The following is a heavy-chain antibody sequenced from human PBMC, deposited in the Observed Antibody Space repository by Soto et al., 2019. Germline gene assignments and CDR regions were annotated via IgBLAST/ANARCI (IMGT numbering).Heavy chain of an antibody. D-gene: IGHD3-22*01. Sequence: EVPLVDSGGGLVQPGGSLRLSCAASGFTFSAHWMTWVRQGPGKGLEWVAHIKPDGNEKYYVDAVKGRFAISRDNVENSLHLQMNGLRVDDTAMYYCVAWGDSCNFWGQGTLVTVSS. J-gene: IGHJ4*02. CDR2: IKPDGNEK. CDR1: GFTFSAHW. V-gene: IGHV3-7*01. CDR3: VAWGDSCNF.